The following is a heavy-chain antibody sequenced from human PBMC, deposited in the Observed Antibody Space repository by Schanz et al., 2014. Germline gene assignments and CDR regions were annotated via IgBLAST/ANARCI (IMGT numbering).Heavy chain of an antibody. CDR3: AKDDVWASGSYYDY. D-gene: IGHD3-10*01. CDR1: GFTFSSYA. CDR2: IVGSGDST. V-gene: IGHV3-23*04. J-gene: IGHJ4*02. Sequence: EVQLVESGGGLVQPGGSLRLSCAASGFTFSSYAMSWVRQAPGKGLEWVSHIVGSGDSTYYADSVKGRFTISRDNSKNTLYLQMTGLSADDTVVYYCAKDDVWASGSYYDYWGQGTLVTVSP.